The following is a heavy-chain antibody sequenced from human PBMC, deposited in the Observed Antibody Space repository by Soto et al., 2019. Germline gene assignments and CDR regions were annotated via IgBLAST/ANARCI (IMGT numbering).Heavy chain of an antibody. V-gene: IGHV3-23*01. J-gene: IGHJ4*02. CDR3: ARGAVMPDS. CDR2: ISASGGST. Sequence: GGSLRLSCAASGFTFDSFAMTWVRQAPGKGLEWVSAISASGGSTFYADSVKGRFTISRDSSKNTLYLQMNSLRAEDTAVYYCARGAVMPDSWGQGTLVTVSS. CDR1: GFTFDSFA. D-gene: IGHD3-16*01.